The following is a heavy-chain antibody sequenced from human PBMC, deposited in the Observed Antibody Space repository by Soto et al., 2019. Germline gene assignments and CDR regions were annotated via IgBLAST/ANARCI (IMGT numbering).Heavy chain of an antibody. CDR2: IYYSGST. Sequence: SETLSLTCTVSGGSISSYYWSWIRQPPAKGLEWIGYIYYSGSTNYNPSLKSRVTISVDTSKNQFSLKLSSVTAADTAVYYCARRRGYSFDYWGQGTLVIVSS. CDR3: ARRRGYSFDY. V-gene: IGHV4-59*08. J-gene: IGHJ4*02. CDR1: GGSISSYY. D-gene: IGHD5-18*01.